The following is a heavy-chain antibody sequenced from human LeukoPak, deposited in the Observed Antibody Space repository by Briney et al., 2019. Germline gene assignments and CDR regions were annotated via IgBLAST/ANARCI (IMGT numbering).Heavy chain of an antibody. CDR1: GGSISSYY. CDR3: ARLRGVSSFNWFDP. CDR2: IYYSGST. V-gene: IGHV4-59*08. D-gene: IGHD6-13*01. J-gene: IGHJ5*02. Sequence: PSETLSLTCTVSGGSISSYYWSWIRQPPGKGLEWIGYIYYSGSTNYNPSLKSRVTISVDTSKNQFSLKLSSVTAADTAVYYCARLRGVSSFNWFDPWGQGTLVTVSS.